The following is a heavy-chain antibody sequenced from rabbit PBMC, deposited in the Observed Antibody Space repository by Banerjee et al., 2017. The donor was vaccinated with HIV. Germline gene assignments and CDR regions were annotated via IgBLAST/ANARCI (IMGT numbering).Heavy chain of an antibody. CDR1: GIDFSSYG. Sequence: QSLEESGGDLVKPGASLTLTCTASGIDFSSYGISWVRQAPGKGLEWIASINAGDGYAYYANWAKGRFTVSKTSSTTVTLQMTSLTAADTATYFCARNYDLWGQGTLVTVS. CDR3: ARNYDL. CDR2: INAGDGYA. D-gene: IGHD2-1*01. V-gene: IGHV1S40*01. J-gene: IGHJ3*01.